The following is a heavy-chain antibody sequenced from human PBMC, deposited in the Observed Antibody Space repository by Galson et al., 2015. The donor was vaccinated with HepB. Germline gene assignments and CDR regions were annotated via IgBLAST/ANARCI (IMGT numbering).Heavy chain of an antibody. CDR2: IIPIFGTA. J-gene: IGHJ3*02. CDR3: AREALTGPGNYDFWSGYSPDAFDI. D-gene: IGHD3-3*01. V-gene: IGHV1-69*13. Sequence: SVKVSCKASGGTFSSYAISWVRQAPGQGLEWMGGIIPIFGTANYAQKFQGRVTITADESTSTAYMELSSLRSEDTAVYYCAREALTGPGNYDFWSGYSPDAFDIWGQGTMVTVSS. CDR1: GGTFSSYA.